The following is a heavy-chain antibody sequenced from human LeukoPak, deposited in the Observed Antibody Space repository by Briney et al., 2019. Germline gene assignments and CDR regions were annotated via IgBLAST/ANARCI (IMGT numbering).Heavy chain of an antibody. CDR2: INHSGGT. V-gene: IGHV4-34*01. CDR1: GGSFSGYS. Sequence: PSETLSLTCAVYGGSFSGYSWNWIRQPPVKGLEWIGEINHSGGTNYNPSLKSRVTISVDTSKKQFSLKLSSVTAADTAVYYCARVGSQTYYDFWSGGSYYFDYWGQGTLVTVSS. CDR3: ARVGSQTYYDFWSGGSYYFDY. J-gene: IGHJ4*02. D-gene: IGHD3-3*01.